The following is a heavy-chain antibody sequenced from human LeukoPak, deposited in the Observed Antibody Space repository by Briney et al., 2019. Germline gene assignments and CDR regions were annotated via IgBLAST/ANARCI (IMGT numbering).Heavy chain of an antibody. CDR3: ARTGGSGKYTYNFDY. CDR2: IKQDGSEK. D-gene: IGHD3-10*01. J-gene: IGHJ4*02. V-gene: IGHV3-7*05. Sequence: GGSLRLSCAASGFTFSSYWMSWVRQAPGKGLEWMANIKQDGSEKNYVDSVKGRSTISRDNAENSLYLHMNSLRAEDTAVYYCARTGGSGKYTYNFDYWGQGILVTVSS. CDR1: GFTFSSYW.